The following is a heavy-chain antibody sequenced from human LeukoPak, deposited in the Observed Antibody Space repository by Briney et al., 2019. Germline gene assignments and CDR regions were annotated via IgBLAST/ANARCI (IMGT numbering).Heavy chain of an antibody. CDR3: ILAAAGPAY. D-gene: IGHD6-13*01. V-gene: IGHV3-15*01. CDR1: GFTFNNAW. J-gene: IGHJ4*02. CDR2: IRGKTDGETT. Sequence: PGGSLRLSCAASGFTFNNAWMTWVRQAPGKGLEWVGRIRGKTDGETTDYAAFVQGRFTISRDDSKDTLYLQMNSLKIEDTAVYYCILAAAGPAYWGQGTLVTVSS.